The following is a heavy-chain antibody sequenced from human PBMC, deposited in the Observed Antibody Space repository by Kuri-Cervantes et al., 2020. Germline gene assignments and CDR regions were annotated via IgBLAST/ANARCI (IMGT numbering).Heavy chain of an antibody. V-gene: IGHV4-39*01. J-gene: IGHJ3*02. Sequence: CIVSGGTISSGDYDWGWIRQPPGKGRVWIGSLYHSGSTYSNPSLKSRVTISVYTSKNQFSLKLSSVTAADTSVYYCASPKSSGWYKWDAFDIWGQGTMVTVSS. CDR3: ASPKSSGWYKWDAFDI. CDR1: GGTISSGDYD. D-gene: IGHD6-19*01. CDR2: LYHSGST.